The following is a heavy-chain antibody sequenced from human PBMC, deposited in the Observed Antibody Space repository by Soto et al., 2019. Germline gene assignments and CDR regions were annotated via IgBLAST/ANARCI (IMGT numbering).Heavy chain of an antibody. J-gene: IGHJ3*02. CDR3: GTDRWGGAFDM. Sequence: GGSLRLSCAAIGFSLRSDWMAWVRQIPGKGLEFVANIKEDGSVKNYVDSVKGRFSISRDNDKNSLYLQMNSLRAEDTAVYYCGTDRWGGAFDMWGQGTNVTVSS. V-gene: IGHV3-7*01. D-gene: IGHD3-10*01. CDR1: GFSLRSDW. CDR2: IKEDGSVK.